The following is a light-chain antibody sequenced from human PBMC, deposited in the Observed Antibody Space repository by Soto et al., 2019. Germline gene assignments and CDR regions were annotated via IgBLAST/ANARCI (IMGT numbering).Light chain of an antibody. V-gene: IGLV2-14*01. Sequence: QSALTQPASVSGSPGQSITISCTGTSSDVGADKYVSWYQQHPGKVPKLILFEVSDRPSGISDRFSGSKSGNTASLTISGLQDEDEGDYYCSSYTTSNTVIFGGGTKVTVL. CDR3: SSYTTSNTVI. CDR2: EVS. J-gene: IGLJ2*01. CDR1: SSDVGADKY.